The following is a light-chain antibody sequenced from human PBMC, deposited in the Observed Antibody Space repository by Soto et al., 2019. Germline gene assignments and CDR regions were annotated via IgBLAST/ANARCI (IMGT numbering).Light chain of an antibody. CDR1: QGISSY. CDR2: AAT. J-gene: IGKJ5*01. V-gene: IGKV1-9*01. Sequence: DIQLTQSPSFLSASVGDRVTITCRASQGISSYLAWYQQKPGKAPKLLIYAATTLQSGVPSRFSGSGSGTGFTVTVSSLQPEDFATYYCQQFNSYSMPFGQGTRLEIK. CDR3: QQFNSYSMP.